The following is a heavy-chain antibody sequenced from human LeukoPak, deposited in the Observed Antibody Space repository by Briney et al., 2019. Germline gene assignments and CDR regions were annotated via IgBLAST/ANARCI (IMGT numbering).Heavy chain of an antibody. Sequence: ASVKVSCTASGYSFTRFGISWVRQAPGQGLEWMGWISPDNGNPDYSQRVQGRVTLTTDTARSTAYIELKNLTSDDTAVYYCARGGSYRLYDPWGQGTLVTVSS. J-gene: IGHJ5*02. CDR3: ARGGSYRLYDP. V-gene: IGHV1-18*01. CDR2: ISPDNGNP. D-gene: IGHD1-26*01. CDR1: GYSFTRFG.